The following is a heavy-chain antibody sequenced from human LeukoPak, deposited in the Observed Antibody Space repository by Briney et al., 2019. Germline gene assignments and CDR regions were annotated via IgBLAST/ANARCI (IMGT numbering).Heavy chain of an antibody. CDR3: AKIDSPRVGWRAPFDY. Sequence: GSLRLSCEASGFTFGGSAMSWVRQAPGKGLEWISDISGAGRETYYADSVKGRFTISRDNSKNTLYLQLNSLGAGDTAVYFCAKIDSPRVGWRAPFDYWGQGTLVTVSS. CDR1: GFTFGGSA. D-gene: IGHD6-19*01. V-gene: IGHV3-23*01. J-gene: IGHJ4*02. CDR2: ISGAGRET.